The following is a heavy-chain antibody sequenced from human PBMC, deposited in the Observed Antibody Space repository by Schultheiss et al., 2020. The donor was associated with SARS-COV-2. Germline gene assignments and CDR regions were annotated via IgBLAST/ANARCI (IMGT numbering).Heavy chain of an antibody. CDR3: TTDQILVSVDFWSGRPTHVDY. Sequence: SQTLSLTCTVSGGSISSYYWSWIRQPPGKGLEWIGYIYYSGSTNYNPSLKSRVTISVDTSKNQFSLQLNSVTPEDTAVYYCTTDQILVSVDFWSGRPTHVDYWGQGTLVTVSS. CDR2: IYYSGST. D-gene: IGHD3-3*01. J-gene: IGHJ4*02. CDR1: GGSISSYY. V-gene: IGHV4-59*12.